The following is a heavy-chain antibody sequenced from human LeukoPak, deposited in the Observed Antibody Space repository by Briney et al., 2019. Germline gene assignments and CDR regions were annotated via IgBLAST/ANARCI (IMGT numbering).Heavy chain of an antibody. Sequence: GASVKVSCKASGYTFTNYGLGWVLQAPGQGLEWMGWISGYSGNTNYAQNLQGRVPMTTDTSESTAYMELRGLRSDDTAVYYCARTSSSWYGSVDYWGQGTLVTVSS. CDR1: GYTFTNYG. CDR2: ISGYSGNT. J-gene: IGHJ4*02. V-gene: IGHV1-18*01. CDR3: ARTSSSWYGSVDY. D-gene: IGHD6-13*01.